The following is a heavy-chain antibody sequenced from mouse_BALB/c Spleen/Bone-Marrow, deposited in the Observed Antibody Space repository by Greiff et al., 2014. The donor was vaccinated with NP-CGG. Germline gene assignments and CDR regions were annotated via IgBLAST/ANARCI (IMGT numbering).Heavy chain of an antibody. J-gene: IGHJ2*01. CDR1: GYTFTDYT. Sequence: VQLKESGPELVKPGASVKISCKTSGYTFTDYTLHWVKQSHGKSLEWIGGVNPNIGGTSYNQKFKGKASLTVNKSSTTAYMELRSLTSEDSAVYYYARGRWYYWGQGTTLTVSS. V-gene: IGHV1-22*01. CDR3: ARGRWYY. CDR2: VNPNIGGT. D-gene: IGHD2-3*01.